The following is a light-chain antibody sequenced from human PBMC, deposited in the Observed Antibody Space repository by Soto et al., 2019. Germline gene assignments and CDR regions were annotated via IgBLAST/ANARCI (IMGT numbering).Light chain of an antibody. CDR3: LQSTHFPCT. V-gene: IGKV2-24*01. CDR1: HGLVHSSGNTY. CDR2: MVS. J-gene: IGKJ1*01. Sequence: VLTQTALSSPVTLGQSASISCRSSHGLVHSSGNTYLSWLHQRPGQPPRLLFFMVSERFAGAPDRFSASGAGTHFTLTISSVEAGDVGVYYCLQSTHFPCTFGQGTKVEV.